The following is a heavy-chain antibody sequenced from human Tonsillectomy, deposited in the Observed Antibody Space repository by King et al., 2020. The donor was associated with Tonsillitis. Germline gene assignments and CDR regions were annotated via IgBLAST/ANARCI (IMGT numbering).Heavy chain of an antibody. Sequence: QLQESGPGLVKPSETLSLTCTVSGGSISSYYWSWIRQPPGKGLEWIGYIYNSGSTNYNPSLKSRVTISVDTSKYQFSLRLSSVTAADTAVYYCARTNPYCGGDCYDFDYRGQGTLVTVSS. V-gene: IGHV4-59*01. D-gene: IGHD2-21*02. CDR1: GGSISSYY. CDR2: IYNSGST. CDR3: ARTNPYCGGDCYDFDY. J-gene: IGHJ4*02.